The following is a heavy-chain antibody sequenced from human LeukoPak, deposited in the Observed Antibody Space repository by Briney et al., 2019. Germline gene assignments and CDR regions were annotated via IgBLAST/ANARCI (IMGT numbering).Heavy chain of an antibody. Sequence: ASVKVSCTASGYTFTSYAMHWVRQAPGQRLEWMGWINAGNGNTKYSQKFQGRVTITRDTSASTAYMELSSLRSEDTAVYYCARVLSGSYSRGPFDYWGQGTLVTVSS. CDR1: GYTFTSYA. CDR2: INAGNGNT. V-gene: IGHV1-3*01. J-gene: IGHJ4*02. CDR3: ARVLSGSYSRGPFDY. D-gene: IGHD1-26*01.